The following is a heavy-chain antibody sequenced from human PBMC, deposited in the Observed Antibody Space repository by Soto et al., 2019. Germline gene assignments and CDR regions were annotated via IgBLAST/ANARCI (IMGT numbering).Heavy chain of an antibody. CDR1: GGSFSSYA. Sequence: QVQLVQSGAEVKKPGSSVKVSCKASGGSFSSYAISWVRQAPVQGLEWMGGIIPIFGAPTYAQKFQGRVTIIADKSTSTAYMELISLRSQDTALYYCARAGPVSGHHAFDIWGQGTLVTVSS. D-gene: IGHD6-19*01. CDR2: IIPIFGAP. CDR3: ARAGPVSGHHAFDI. V-gene: IGHV1-69*06. J-gene: IGHJ3*02.